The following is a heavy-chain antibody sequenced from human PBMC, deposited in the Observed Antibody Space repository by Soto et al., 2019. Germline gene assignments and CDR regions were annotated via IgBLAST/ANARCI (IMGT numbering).Heavy chain of an antibody. Sequence: SVKVSCKASGGTFSSYASSWVRQAPGQGLEWMGGIIPIFGTANYAQKFQGRVTITADESTSTAYMELSSLRSEDTAVYYCATYCSGGSCSYYYWCYGIDVWGQGTTVTVSS. V-gene: IGHV1-69*13. J-gene: IGHJ6*02. CDR2: IIPIFGTA. CDR3: ATYCSGGSCSYYYWCYGIDV. D-gene: IGHD2-15*01. CDR1: GGTFSSYA.